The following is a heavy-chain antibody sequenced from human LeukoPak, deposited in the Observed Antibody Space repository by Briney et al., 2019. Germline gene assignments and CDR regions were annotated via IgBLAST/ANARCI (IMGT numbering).Heavy chain of an antibody. J-gene: IGHJ6*02. CDR1: GYTFTSYY. CDR3: ARDLRGYSYYYGMDV. V-gene: IGHV1-46*01. CDR2: INPSGGST. D-gene: IGHD5-12*01. Sequence: ASVKVSCKASGYTFTSYYMHWVRQAPGQGLEWMGIINPSGGSTSYAQKFQGRVTMTRDTSTSTVYMELSSLRSEDTAVFYCARDLRGYSYYYGMDVWGQGTTVTVSS.